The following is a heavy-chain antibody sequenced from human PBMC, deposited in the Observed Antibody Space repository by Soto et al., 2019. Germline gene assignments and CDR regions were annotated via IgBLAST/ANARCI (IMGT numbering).Heavy chain of an antibody. J-gene: IGHJ6*02. V-gene: IGHV3-33*01. CDR3: ARNQRQGTWDYYYYGMDV. CDR1: GFTFSSYG. CDR2: IWYDGSNK. D-gene: IGHD1-1*01. Sequence: QVQLVESGGGVVQPGRSLRLSCAASGFTFSSYGMHWVRQAPGKGLEWVAVIWYDGSNKYYADSVKGRFTISRDNSKNTLYLQMNSLRAEDTAVYYCARNQRQGTWDYYYYGMDVWGQGTTVTVSS.